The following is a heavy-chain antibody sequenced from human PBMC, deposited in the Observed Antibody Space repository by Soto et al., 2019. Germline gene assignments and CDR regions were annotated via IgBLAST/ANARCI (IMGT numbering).Heavy chain of an antibody. CDR2: ISSSSSYI. D-gene: IGHD4-17*01. Sequence: GGSLRLSCAASGFTFSSYSMNWVRQAPGKGLEWVSSISSSSSYIYYADSVKGRFTISRANAKNSLYLQMNSLIAEDTAEYYCARVPLQTTVTRDYYYYGMDVWGQGTTVTVSS. J-gene: IGHJ6*02. CDR3: ARVPLQTTVTRDYYYYGMDV. V-gene: IGHV3-21*01. CDR1: GFTFSSYS.